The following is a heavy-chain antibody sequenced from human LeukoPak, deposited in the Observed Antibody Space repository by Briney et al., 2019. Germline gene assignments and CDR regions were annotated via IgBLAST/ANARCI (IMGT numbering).Heavy chain of an antibody. CDR1: GFTLSSYA. CDR3: ARDGYDSRAFDI. V-gene: IGHV3-30*01. CDR2: ISYDGSNK. Sequence: GRSLRLSCAASGFTLSSYAMHWVRQAPGKGLEWVAVISYDGSNKYYADSVKGRFTISRDNSKNTLYLQMNSLRAEDTAVYYCARDGYDSRAFDIWGQGTMVTVSS. D-gene: IGHD3-22*01. J-gene: IGHJ3*02.